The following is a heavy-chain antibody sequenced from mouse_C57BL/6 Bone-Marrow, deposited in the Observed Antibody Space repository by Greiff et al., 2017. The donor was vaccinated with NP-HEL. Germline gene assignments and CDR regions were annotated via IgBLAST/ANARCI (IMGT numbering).Heavy chain of an antibody. Sequence: VHVKQPGAELVKPGASVKLSCKASGYTFTSYWMHWVKQRPGQGLEWIGMIHPNSGSTNYNEKFKSKATLTVDKSSSTAYMQLSSLTSEDSAVYYCATRDYFDYWGQGTTLTVSS. V-gene: IGHV1-64*01. CDR2: IHPNSGST. CDR3: ATRDYFDY. J-gene: IGHJ2*01. CDR1: GYTFTSYW.